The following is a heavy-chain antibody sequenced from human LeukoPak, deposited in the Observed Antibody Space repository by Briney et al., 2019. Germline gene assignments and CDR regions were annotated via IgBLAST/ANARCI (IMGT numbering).Heavy chain of an antibody. CDR2: IIPIFGTA. CDR1: GGTFSSYA. J-gene: IGHJ4*02. CDR3: ARDLRGYTWLLHFDY. V-gene: IGHV1-69*05. Sequence: SVKVSCKASGGTFSSYAISWVRQAPGQGLEWMGGIIPIFGTANYAQKFQGRVTMTTDTSTSTAYMELRSLRSDDTAVYYCARDLRGYTWLLHFDYWGQGTLVTVSS. D-gene: IGHD5-12*01.